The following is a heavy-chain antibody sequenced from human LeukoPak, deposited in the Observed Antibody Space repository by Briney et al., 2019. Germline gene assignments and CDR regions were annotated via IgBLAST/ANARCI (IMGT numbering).Heavy chain of an antibody. Sequence: GRSLRLSCAASGFTFSSYAMHWVRQAPGEGLEWVAVISYDGSNKYYADSVKGRFTISRDNSKNTLYLQMNSLRAEDTAVYYCARVIQWLIDYWGQGTLVTVSS. CDR1: GFTFSSYA. J-gene: IGHJ4*02. CDR2: ISYDGSNK. V-gene: IGHV3-30*04. CDR3: ARVIQWLIDY. D-gene: IGHD5-12*01.